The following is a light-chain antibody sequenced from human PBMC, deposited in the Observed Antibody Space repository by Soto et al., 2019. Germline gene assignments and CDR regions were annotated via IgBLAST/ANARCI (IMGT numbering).Light chain of an antibody. V-gene: IGLV2-8*01. CDR1: SSDVCGYNF. CDR2: EVS. Sequence: QSALTQPPSASGSPGQSVTISCTGTSSDVCGYNFVSWYQQHPGKAPKLMIYEVSKRPSGVPDRFSGSKSGNTASLTVSGIQADDEADYYCTSYAGSNIPVVFGGGTKLTVL. CDR3: TSYAGSNIPVV. J-gene: IGLJ2*01.